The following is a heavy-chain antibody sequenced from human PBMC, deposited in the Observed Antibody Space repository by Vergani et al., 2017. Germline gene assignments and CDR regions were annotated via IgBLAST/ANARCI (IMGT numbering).Heavy chain of an antibody. CDR3: ARDWKGQWLVTYYFDY. CDR2: IIPIFGTA. J-gene: IGHJ4*02. Sequence: QVQLVQSGAEVKKPGSSVKVSCKASGGTFSSYAISWVRQAPGQGLEWMGGIIPIFGTANYAQKFQGRVTITADESTSTAYMELSSLRAEDTAVYYWARDWKGQWLVTYYFDYWGQGTLVTVSS. D-gene: IGHD6-19*01. V-gene: IGHV1-69*01. CDR1: GGTFSSYA.